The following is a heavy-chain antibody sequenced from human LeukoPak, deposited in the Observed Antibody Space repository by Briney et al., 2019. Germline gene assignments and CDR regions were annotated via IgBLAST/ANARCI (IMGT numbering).Heavy chain of an antibody. Sequence: ETLSLTCAVYGGSFSGYYMSWVRQAPGKGLEWVSVIYSGGSTYYADSVKGRFTISRDNSKNTLYLQMNSLRAEDTAVYYCARVFDAFDIWGQGTMVTVSS. CDR2: IYSGGST. CDR3: ARVFDAFDI. J-gene: IGHJ3*02. V-gene: IGHV3-53*01. CDR1: GGSFSGYY.